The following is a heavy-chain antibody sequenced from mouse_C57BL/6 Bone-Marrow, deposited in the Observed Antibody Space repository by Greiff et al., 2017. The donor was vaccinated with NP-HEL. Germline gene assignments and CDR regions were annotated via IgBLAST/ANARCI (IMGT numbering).Heavy chain of an antibody. Sequence: EVKLMESEGGLVQPGSSMKLSCTASGFTFSDYSMAWVRQVPEKGLEWVANINYDGSSTYYLDSLKSRFIISRDNATNILYLQMSSLKSEDTATYYCAREGGLRRRTYAMDYWGQGTSVTVSS. CDR2: INYDGSST. V-gene: IGHV5-16*01. CDR3: AREGGLRRRTYAMDY. CDR1: GFTFSDYS. J-gene: IGHJ4*01. D-gene: IGHD2-4*01.